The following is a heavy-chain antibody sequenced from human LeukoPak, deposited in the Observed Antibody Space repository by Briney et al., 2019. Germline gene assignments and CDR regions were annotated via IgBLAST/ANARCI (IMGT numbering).Heavy chain of an antibody. CDR3: ARHYYDSSGYYHGWWFDP. Sequence: KPSETLSLTCTVSGGSISSYYWSWIRQPPGKGLEWIGYISYSGSTSYNPPLKSRVTISVDTSKNHFSLKLSSVTAADTAVYYCARHYYDSSGYYHGWWFDPWGQGTLVTVSS. CDR1: GGSISSYY. J-gene: IGHJ5*02. D-gene: IGHD3-22*01. V-gene: IGHV4-59*08. CDR2: ISYSGST.